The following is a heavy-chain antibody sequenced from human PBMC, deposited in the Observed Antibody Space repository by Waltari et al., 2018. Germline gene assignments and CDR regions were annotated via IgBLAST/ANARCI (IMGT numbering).Heavy chain of an antibody. J-gene: IGHJ4*02. CDR1: GGSISSGDYY. V-gene: IGHV4-30-4*08. Sequence: QVQLQESGPGLVKPSQTLSLTCTVSGGSISSGDYYWSWIRQPPGKGLEWIGYIYSSGSTYYNPSLKSRVTISVDTSKNQFSLKLSSVTAADTAVYYCARAGGGGGDEVPFDYWGQGTLVTVSS. D-gene: IGHD3-16*01. CDR2: IYSSGST. CDR3: ARAGGGGGDEVPFDY.